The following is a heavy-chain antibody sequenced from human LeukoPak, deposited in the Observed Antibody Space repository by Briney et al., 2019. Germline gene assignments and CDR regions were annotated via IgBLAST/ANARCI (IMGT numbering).Heavy chain of an antibody. CDR1: GFTFSSYG. V-gene: IGHV3-30*02. J-gene: IGHJ4*02. D-gene: IGHD4-17*01. Sequence: PGGSLRLSCAASGFTFSSYGMHWVRQAPGKGLEWVAFIRYDGSIKYYADSVKGRFTISRDNAKNSLYLQMNSLRAEDTAVYYCARVRTVPKTYYFDYWGQGTLVTVSS. CDR3: ARVRTVPKTYYFDY. CDR2: IRYDGSIK.